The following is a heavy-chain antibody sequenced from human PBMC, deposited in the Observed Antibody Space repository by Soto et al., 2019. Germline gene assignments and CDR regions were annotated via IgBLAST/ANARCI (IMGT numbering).Heavy chain of an antibody. Sequence: QVQLRQWGAGLLKPSETLSLRCAVYGGSLSDYSWSWIRQSPEKGLEWIGEINHGGNTKYNPSLKSRVTISVDTSKNQVSLILISATAADTAVYRCARGGGNCGYFFDYWGRGTLVTVSS. J-gene: IGHJ4*02. V-gene: IGHV4-34*02. CDR1: GGSLSDYS. CDR3: ARGGGNCGYFFDY. CDR2: INHGGNT. D-gene: IGHD2-21*01.